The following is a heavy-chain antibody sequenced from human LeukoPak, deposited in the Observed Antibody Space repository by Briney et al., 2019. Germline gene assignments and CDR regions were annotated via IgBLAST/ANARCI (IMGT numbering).Heavy chain of an antibody. J-gene: IGHJ4*02. CDR3: ARVGGTHSYFDY. CDR1: GYTFTSYD. Sequence: ASVKVSCKASGYTFTSYDINWVRQAPGQGLEWMGWINPNSGGTNYAQKFQGRVTMTRDTSISTAYMELSRLRSDDTAVYYCARVGGTHSYFDYWGQGTLVTVSS. D-gene: IGHD1-1*01. V-gene: IGHV1-2*02. CDR2: INPNSGGT.